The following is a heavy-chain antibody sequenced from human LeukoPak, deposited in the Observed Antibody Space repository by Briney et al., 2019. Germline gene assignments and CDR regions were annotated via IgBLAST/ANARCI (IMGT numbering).Heavy chain of an antibody. CDR1: GFTFSNYA. V-gene: IGHV3-23*01. D-gene: IGHD3-10*01. J-gene: IGHJ4*02. CDR2: ISGSGDST. CDR3: AKGRFEGRHGHGSDY. Sequence: PGGSLRLSCAASGFTFSNYAMRWVRQAPGKGLEWVSGISGSGDSTYYADSVKGRFTISRDNSKNTLYLQMNSLRAEDTAVYYCAKGRFEGRHGHGSDYWGQGTLVTVSS.